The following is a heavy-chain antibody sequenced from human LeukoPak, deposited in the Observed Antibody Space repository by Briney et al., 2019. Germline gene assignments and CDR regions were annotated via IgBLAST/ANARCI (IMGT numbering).Heavy chain of an antibody. Sequence: PGGSLRLSCAASAFTFSIYAMDWVRQAPGKGLEWVAAISYDGGNEYYADSVKGRFTVSRDNSKNTLYLQMNSLRVEDTAVYYCARVRVEATTGDTFDIWGQGTMVAVAS. D-gene: IGHD1-26*01. CDR3: ARVRVEATTGDTFDI. V-gene: IGHV3-30-3*01. CDR1: AFTFSIYA. J-gene: IGHJ3*02. CDR2: ISYDGGNE.